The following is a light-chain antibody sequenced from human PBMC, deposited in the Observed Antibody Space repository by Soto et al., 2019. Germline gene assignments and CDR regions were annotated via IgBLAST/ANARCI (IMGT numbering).Light chain of an antibody. Sequence: IQMTQSPSSLSASVGDRVTITCRASQGISSALAWYQQKPGKAPKLLIYDASSLESGVPSRFSGRGAGTDFTLTISSLQPEDFATYYCQQFNNYITFGQGTRLEIK. CDR3: QQFNNYIT. V-gene: IGKV1D-13*01. J-gene: IGKJ5*01. CDR2: DAS. CDR1: QGISSA.